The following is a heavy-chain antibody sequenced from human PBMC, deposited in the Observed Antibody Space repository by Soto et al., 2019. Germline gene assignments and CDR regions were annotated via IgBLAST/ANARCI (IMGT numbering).Heavy chain of an antibody. Sequence: SETLSLTCTVSGASISSGGYFWTWIRQHPGKGLEWIGNIYYSGITYYNPSLRSRVSISLDPSESQFSLKVNSVTAADTAVYYCARDSSGPGYSYGKFDYWGQGALVTVSS. D-gene: IGHD5-18*01. CDR3: ARDSSGPGYSYGKFDY. CDR1: GASISSGGYF. J-gene: IGHJ4*02. CDR2: IYYSGIT. V-gene: IGHV4-31*03.